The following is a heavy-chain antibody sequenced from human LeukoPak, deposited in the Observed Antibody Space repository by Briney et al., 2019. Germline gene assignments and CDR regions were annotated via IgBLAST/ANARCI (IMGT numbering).Heavy chain of an antibody. CDR3: ARDDIVVVPDHYYMDV. CDR2: IYHSGST. Sequence: PSETPSLTCTVSGYSISSGYYWGWIRQPPGKGLEWIGSIYHSGSTYYNPSLKSRVTISVDTSKNQFSLKLSSVTAADTAVYYCARDDIVVVPDHYYMDVWGKGTTVTVSS. CDR1: GYSISSGYY. J-gene: IGHJ6*03. V-gene: IGHV4-38-2*02. D-gene: IGHD2-2*01.